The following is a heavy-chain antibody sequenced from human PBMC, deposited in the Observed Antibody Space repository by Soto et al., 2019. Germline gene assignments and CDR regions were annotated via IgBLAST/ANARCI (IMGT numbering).Heavy chain of an antibody. CDR1: GFTFSSYA. D-gene: IGHD6-19*01. J-gene: IGHJ4*02. V-gene: IGHV3-23*04. Sequence: EVQLVESGGGLVQPGGSLRISCAVSGFTFSSYAMSWVRQAPGKGLEWVSAISGSGGSTYYADSVKGRFTISRDNSKNTLYLHMNSLSAEDTAVYYCAKDWAPSLPDLGWTGFSFDDWGQGTLVTVSS. CDR3: AKDWAPSLPDLGWTGFSFDD. CDR2: ISGSGGST.